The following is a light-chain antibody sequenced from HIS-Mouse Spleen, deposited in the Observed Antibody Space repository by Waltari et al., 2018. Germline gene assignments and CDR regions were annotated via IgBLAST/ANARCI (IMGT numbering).Light chain of an antibody. CDR2: EDS. V-gene: IGLV3-10*01. CDR3: YSTDSSGNHRV. J-gene: IGLJ2*01. Sequence: YELTQPPSVSVSPGHTATITCSGDALPKKYSYGYPQKSGQAPVLVIYEDSKRPSGIPERFSGSSSGTMATLTISGAQVEDEADYYCYSTDSSGNHRVFGGGTKLTVL. CDR1: ALPKKY.